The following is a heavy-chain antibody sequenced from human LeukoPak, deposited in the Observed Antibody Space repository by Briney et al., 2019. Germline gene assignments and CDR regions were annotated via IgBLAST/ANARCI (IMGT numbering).Heavy chain of an antibody. V-gene: IGHV4-59*01. CDR3: AREYHYYDTRGYYYFDY. CDR1: AGSISRYY. Sequence: PSETLSLTCSVSAGSISRYYWSWIRQPPGKGLEWIGYIYYSGSTNYNPSLKSRVTMSLDTSRNPFSLKLSSVTAADTAVYYCAREYHYYDTRGYYYFDYWGQGTLVTVSS. CDR2: IYYSGST. J-gene: IGHJ4*02. D-gene: IGHD3-22*01.